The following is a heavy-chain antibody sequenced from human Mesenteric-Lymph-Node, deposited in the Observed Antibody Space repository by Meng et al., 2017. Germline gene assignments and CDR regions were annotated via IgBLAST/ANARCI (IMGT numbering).Heavy chain of an antibody. J-gene: IGHJ3*02. CDR2: IKQDGSEK. V-gene: IGHV3-7*01. CDR1: GFTVSSNY. CDR3: ARPDCSSTSCYEMDAFDI. D-gene: IGHD2-2*01. Sequence: GESLKISCAASGFTVSSNYMSWVRQAPGKGLEWVANIKQDGSEKYYVDSVKGRFTISRDNAKNSLYLQMNSLRAEDTAVYYCARPDCSSTSCYEMDAFDIWGQGTMVTVSS.